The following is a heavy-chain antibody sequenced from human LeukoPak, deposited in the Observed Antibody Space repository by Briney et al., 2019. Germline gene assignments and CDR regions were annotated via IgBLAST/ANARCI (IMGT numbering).Heavy chain of an antibody. Sequence: GRSPRLSCAASGFIFSNYAMNWVRQAPGKGLEWVSSGHSDGTTYYADSVKGRFTISRDNSKNTLYLQMNSLRAEDTAVYYCAKGSRIAARPTIWFDSWGQGTLVTVSS. CDR2: SGHSDGTT. CDR3: AKGSRIAARPTIWFDS. V-gene: IGHV3-23*01. D-gene: IGHD6-6*01. J-gene: IGHJ5*01. CDR1: GFIFSNYA.